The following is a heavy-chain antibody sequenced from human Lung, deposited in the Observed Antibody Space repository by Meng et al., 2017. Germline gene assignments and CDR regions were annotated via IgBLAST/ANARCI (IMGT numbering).Heavy chain of an antibody. V-gene: IGHV1-2*06. J-gene: IGHJ4*02. Sequence: QVQRVQSGAEGKKHGAAVKVAGKASGYTFTDYYIHWVRQAPGQGLEWMGRINPNSGGTNYVQKFQGRVTMTRDTSISTAYMELTRLRSDDTAIYYCARENVGDGGYDFDFWGRGTLVTVSS. D-gene: IGHD5-12*01. CDR1: GYTFTDYY. CDR2: INPNSGGT. CDR3: ARENVGDGGYDFDF.